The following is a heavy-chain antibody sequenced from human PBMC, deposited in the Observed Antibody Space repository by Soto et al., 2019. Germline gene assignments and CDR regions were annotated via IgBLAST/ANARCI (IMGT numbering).Heavy chain of an antibody. CDR3: ARDSRYYDFWSGYSWFDP. Sequence: PGGSLRLSCAASGFTFSSYAMHWVRRAPGKGLEWVAVISYDGSNKYYADSVKGRFTISRDNSKNTLYLQMNSLRAEDTAVYYCARDSRYYDFWSGYSWFDPWGQGTLVTVSS. CDR2: ISYDGSNK. J-gene: IGHJ5*02. CDR1: GFTFSSYA. V-gene: IGHV3-30-3*01. D-gene: IGHD3-3*01.